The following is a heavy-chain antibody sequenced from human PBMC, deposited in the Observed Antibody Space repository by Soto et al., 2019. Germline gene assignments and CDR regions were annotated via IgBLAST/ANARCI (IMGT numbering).Heavy chain of an antibody. D-gene: IGHD3-16*01. CDR1: GGTFSSYA. Sequence: ASVKVSCKASGGTFSSYAISWVRQAPGQGLEWMGGIIPIFGTANYAQKFQGRVTITADESTSTAYMELSSLRSEDTAVYYCARAVLGDIHTEYYFDYWGQGTLVTVSS. CDR3: ARAVLGDIHTEYYFDY. J-gene: IGHJ4*02. V-gene: IGHV1-69*13. CDR2: IIPIFGTA.